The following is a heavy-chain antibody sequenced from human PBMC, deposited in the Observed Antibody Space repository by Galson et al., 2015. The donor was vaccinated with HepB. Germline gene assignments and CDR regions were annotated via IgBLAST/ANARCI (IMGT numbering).Heavy chain of an antibody. D-gene: IGHD2-2*01. CDR3: ARGGYCSSTSCYYYYYMDV. CDR1: GYTFTSYY. J-gene: IGHJ6*03. V-gene: IGHV1-46*01. CDR2: INPSGGST. Sequence: SVKVSCKASGYTFTSYYMHWVRQAPGQGLEWMGIINPSGGSTSYAQKFQGRVTMTRDTSTSTAYMELSSLRSEDTAVHYCARGGYCSSTSCYYYYYMDVWGKGTTVTVSS.